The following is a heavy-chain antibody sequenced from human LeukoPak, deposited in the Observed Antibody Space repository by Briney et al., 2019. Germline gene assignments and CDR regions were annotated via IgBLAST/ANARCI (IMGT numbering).Heavy chain of an antibody. Sequence: GGSRRLSCTASGFTFSHYAMSWVRQAPGEGLDWVSLISDTGVSTKYADSVKGRFIISRDNSRDTLYLQMNSLRAEDTAVYYCARDAQQLGYFDYGGQGTLVTVSS. CDR2: ISDTGVST. J-gene: IGHJ4*02. D-gene: IGHD6-13*01. CDR1: GFTFSHYA. V-gene: IGHV3-23*01. CDR3: ARDAQQLGYFDY.